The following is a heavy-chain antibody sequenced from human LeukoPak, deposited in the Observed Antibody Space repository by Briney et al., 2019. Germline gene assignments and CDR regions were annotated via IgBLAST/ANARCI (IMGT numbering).Heavy chain of an antibody. CDR2: ISGSAST. J-gene: IGHJ4*02. Sequence: PGGSLRLSCAASGFTLSSYAMSWVRQAPGKGLEWVSAISGSASTFYADSVKGRFTISRDNSKNTLYLQMNSLRAEDTAIYYCTKDIPISGSYFHWGQGTLVTVSP. D-gene: IGHD1-26*01. V-gene: IGHV3-23*01. CDR3: TKDIPISGSYFH. CDR1: GFTLSSYA.